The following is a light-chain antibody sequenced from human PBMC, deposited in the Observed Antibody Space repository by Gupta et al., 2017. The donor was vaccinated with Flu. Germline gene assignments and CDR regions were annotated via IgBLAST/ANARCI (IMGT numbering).Light chain of an antibody. Sequence: PPSLSASVGDRVTITCRASQSVSNFLNWYQQKPGKAPKLLIYAASTLQGGVPSRFSGSGSGTDFTLTINSLQPEDFATYYCQQGYSTPQTFGRGTTVEIK. CDR2: AAS. CDR3: QQGYSTPQT. J-gene: IGKJ4*02. V-gene: IGKV1-39*01. CDR1: QSVSNF.